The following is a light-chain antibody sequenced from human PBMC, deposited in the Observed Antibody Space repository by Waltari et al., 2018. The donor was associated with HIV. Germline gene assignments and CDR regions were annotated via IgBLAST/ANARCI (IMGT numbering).Light chain of an antibody. CDR3: AAWDDSLDGFV. CDR1: ASNIGAGFD. CDR2: SND. J-gene: IGLJ1*01. Sequence: TQPPSVSGAPGQSVSISCSGNASNIGAGFDVHWYRQSPRTAPKLLIYSNDQRPSGVPDRFSGSKSGTSASLAISGLQSEDEADYYCAAWDDSLDGFVFGTGTKVTVL. V-gene: IGLV1-44*01.